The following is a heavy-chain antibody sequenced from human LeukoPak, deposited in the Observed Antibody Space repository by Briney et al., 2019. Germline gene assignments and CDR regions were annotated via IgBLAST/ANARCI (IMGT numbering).Heavy chain of an antibody. CDR3: ARVDSEGTYSASSGYRLDY. CDR1: GGTFSSYA. CDR2: IIPILGIA. J-gene: IGHJ4*02. D-gene: IGHD3-22*01. V-gene: IGHV1-69*04. Sequence: ASVKVSCKASGGTFSSYAISWVRQAPGQGLEWMGRIIPILGIANYARKFQGRVTITADKSTSTAYMELSSLRSEDTAVYYCARVDSEGTYSASSGYRLDYWGQGTLVTVSS.